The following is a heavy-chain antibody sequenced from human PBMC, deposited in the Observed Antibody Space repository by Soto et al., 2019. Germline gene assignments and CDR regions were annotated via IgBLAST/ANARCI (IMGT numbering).Heavy chain of an antibody. J-gene: IGHJ4*02. V-gene: IGHV1-69*02. CDR1: GGTFSSYT. Sequence: QVQLVQSGAEVKTPGSSVKFSCKASGGTFSSYTINWVRQAPGQGLEWMGRVIPVVGIANYAQKFQGRVTITADKSTSTAYMELSSLRSEDTAVYYCARVGNYYDSSGYYLPDYWGQGTLVTVSS. CDR2: VIPVVGIA. D-gene: IGHD3-22*01. CDR3: ARVGNYYDSSGYYLPDY.